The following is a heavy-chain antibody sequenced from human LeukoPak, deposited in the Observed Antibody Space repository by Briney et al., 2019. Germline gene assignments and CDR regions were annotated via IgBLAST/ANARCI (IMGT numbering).Heavy chain of an antibody. Sequence: PSETLSLTCTVYGGSFSGYYWSWIRQPPGKGLEWIGELNHSGSTNYNPSLKSRVTISVDTSKNQFSLKLSSVTGADTAVYYCARVSPPRRRIAAAGTSRFDPWGQGTLVTVSS. CDR1: GGSFSGYY. D-gene: IGHD6-13*01. V-gene: IGHV4-34*01. CDR2: LNHSGST. CDR3: ARVSPPRRRIAAAGTSRFDP. J-gene: IGHJ5*02.